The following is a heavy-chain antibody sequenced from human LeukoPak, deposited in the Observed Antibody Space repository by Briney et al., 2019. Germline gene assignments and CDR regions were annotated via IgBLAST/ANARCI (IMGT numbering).Heavy chain of an antibody. CDR2: IYYSGST. CDR3: ARVEAYCSSTSCYGGSFDY. V-gene: IGHV4-59*01. CDR1: GGSISSYY. D-gene: IGHD2-2*01. J-gene: IGHJ4*02. Sequence: NPSETLSLTCTVSGGSISSYYWSWIRQPPGKGLEWIGYIYYSGSTNYNPSLKSRVTISVDTSKNQFSLKLSSVTAADTAVYYCARVEAYCSSTSCYGGSFDYWGQGTLVTVSS.